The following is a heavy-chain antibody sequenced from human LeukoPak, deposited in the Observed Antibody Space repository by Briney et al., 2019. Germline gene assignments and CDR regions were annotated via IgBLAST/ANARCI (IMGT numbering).Heavy chain of an antibody. J-gene: IGHJ4*02. D-gene: IGHD4-17*01. Sequence: GGSLRLSCAASGFTFSSYWMSWIRQAPGKGLEWVSYISSSGSTIYYADSVKGRFTISRDNAKNSLYLQMNSLRAEDTAVYYCASANDYGDREDYWGQGTLVTVSS. CDR2: ISSSGSTI. CDR1: GFTFSSYW. CDR3: ASANDYGDREDY. V-gene: IGHV3-11*01.